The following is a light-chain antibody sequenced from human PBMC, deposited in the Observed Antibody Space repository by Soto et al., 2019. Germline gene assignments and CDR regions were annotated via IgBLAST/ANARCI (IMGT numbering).Light chain of an antibody. CDR2: QAS. J-gene: IGKJ4*01. V-gene: IGKV1-5*03. CDR3: QQYNNYFPT. Sequence: DIQMTQSPSTLSASVGDRVTITCRASQSISSWLAWYQQKPGKAPKLLIYQASSLGSGVPSRFSGSGSGTEFTLTISSLQPDDFATYYCQQYNNYFPTIGGGTKVEIK. CDR1: QSISSW.